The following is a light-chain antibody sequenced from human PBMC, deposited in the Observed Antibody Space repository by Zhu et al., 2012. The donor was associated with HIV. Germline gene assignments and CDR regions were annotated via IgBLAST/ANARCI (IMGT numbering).Light chain of an antibody. CDR2: EAS. V-gene: IGKV1-5*03. J-gene: IGKJ2*01. Sequence: DIQMTQSPSTLSASVGDRVTITCRASQSVYKWLAWYQQKPEKAPKLLIYEASNLETGVPSRFSGSGSGTEFTPTISSLQPDDFATYSCQQYYTPSYTFGQGTKLQIK. CDR1: QSVYKW. CDR3: QQYYTPSYT.